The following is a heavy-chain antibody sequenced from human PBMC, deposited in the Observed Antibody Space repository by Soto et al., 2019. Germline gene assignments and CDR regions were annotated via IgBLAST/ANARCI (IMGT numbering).Heavy chain of an antibody. CDR3: ARESHYYGSGSYLYFDI. CDR1: GDSVSGNSAA. CDR2: TYYRSKWSN. J-gene: IGHJ4*02. Sequence: PSQTLSLTCAISGDSVSGNSAAWNWIRQSPSRGLEWLGRTYYRSKWSNDYAESAKSRITINMDTSNNQFSLQLQSVIFEDTAVYYCARESHYYGSGSYLYFDIWGQGTPVTVSS. D-gene: IGHD3-10*01. V-gene: IGHV6-1*01.